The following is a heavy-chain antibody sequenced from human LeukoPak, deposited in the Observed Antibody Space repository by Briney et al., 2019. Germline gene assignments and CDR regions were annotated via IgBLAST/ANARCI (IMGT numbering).Heavy chain of an antibody. J-gene: IGHJ3*02. Sequence: GESLKISCKGSGYSFTSYWIGWVRQMPGKGLEWMGIIFPGDSDTRYSPSFQGQVTISADKSISTAYLQWSSLKASDTAMYYCARHLSPYDFWSGYSPNDAFDIWGQGTMVTVSS. CDR3: ARHLSPYDFWSGYSPNDAFDI. D-gene: IGHD3-3*01. CDR1: GYSFTSYW. V-gene: IGHV5-51*01. CDR2: IFPGDSDT.